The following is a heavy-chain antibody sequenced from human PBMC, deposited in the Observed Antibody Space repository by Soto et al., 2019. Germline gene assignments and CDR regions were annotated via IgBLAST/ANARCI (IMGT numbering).Heavy chain of an antibody. Sequence: QVQLVESGGGVVQPGRSLRLSCAASGFTFSSYAMHWVRQAPGKGLEWVAVISYDGSNKYYADSVKGRFTISRDNSKNTLYLQMNSLRAEDTAVYYFALDENDAFDIWGQGTMVTVSS. CDR2: ISYDGSNK. CDR3: ALDENDAFDI. CDR1: GFTFSSYA. V-gene: IGHV3-30-3*01. J-gene: IGHJ3*02.